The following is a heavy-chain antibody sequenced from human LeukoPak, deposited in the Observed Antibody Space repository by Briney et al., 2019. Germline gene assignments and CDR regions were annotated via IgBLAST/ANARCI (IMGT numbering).Heavy chain of an antibody. J-gene: IGHJ5*02. CDR1: GFTFSSYS. D-gene: IGHD6-19*01. CDR3: ARDGSSGWSNWFDP. V-gene: IGHV3-48*01. Sequence: GGSLRLSCAASGFTFSSYSMNWVRQAPGKGLEWVSYISSSSSTIYYADSVKGRFTISRDNAKNSLYLQMNSLRAEDTAVYYCARDGSSGWSNWFDPWGQGTLVTVSS. CDR2: ISSSSSTI.